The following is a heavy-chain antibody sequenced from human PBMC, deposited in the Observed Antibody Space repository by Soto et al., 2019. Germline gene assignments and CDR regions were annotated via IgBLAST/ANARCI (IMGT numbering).Heavy chain of an antibody. V-gene: IGHV1-18*04. CDR2: ISTYNGDT. Sequence: ASVKVSCKASRGSFNTNAIHWVRQAPGQGLEWMGWISTYNGDTNYAQTFQGRVTMTTDTSTSTVHMEVRSLRSDDTAVYYCAREGVAPYYYYGMDVWGQGTPVTVSS. J-gene: IGHJ6*02. D-gene: IGHD5-12*01. CDR3: AREGVAPYYYYGMDV. CDR1: RGSFNTNA.